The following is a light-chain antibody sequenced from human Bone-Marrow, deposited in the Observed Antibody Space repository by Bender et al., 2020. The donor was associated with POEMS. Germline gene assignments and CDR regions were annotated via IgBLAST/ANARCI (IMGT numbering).Light chain of an antibody. CDR3: QSYDSSNAWV. CDR2: EDN. V-gene: IGLV6-57*01. CDR1: SGSFASNF. J-gene: IGLJ3*02. Sequence: NFLLTQPHSVSESPGKTVTISCTRSSGSFASNFVQWYQQRPGSSPTTVIYEDNHRPSGVPDRFSGSIDSSSSSASLTISGLKTEDEADYYCQSYDSSNAWVFGGGTKLTVL.